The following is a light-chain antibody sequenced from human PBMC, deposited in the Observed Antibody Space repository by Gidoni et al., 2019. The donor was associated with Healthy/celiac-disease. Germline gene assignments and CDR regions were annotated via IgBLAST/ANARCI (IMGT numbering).Light chain of an antibody. CDR1: QSISSY. Sequence: DIQMTQSPSSLSASVGDRVTITCRASQSISSYLNWYQQKPGKAPKLLIYAASSLQSGVPSRFSGSGSGTDFTLTISSLQPEDFATDYGQQSYSTPPTFXQXTKLEIK. J-gene: IGKJ2*01. CDR3: QQSYSTPPT. CDR2: AAS. V-gene: IGKV1-39*01.